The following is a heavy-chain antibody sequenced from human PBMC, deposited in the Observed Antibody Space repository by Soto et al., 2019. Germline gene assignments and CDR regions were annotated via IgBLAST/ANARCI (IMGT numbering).Heavy chain of an antibody. V-gene: IGHV3-74*01. CDR1: GFTFDDYA. CDR3: ARGNYYSMDV. CDR2: INSDGSTT. Sequence: GGSLRLSCAASGFTFDDYAMHWVRQAPGKGLVWVSRINSDGSTTNYADSVKGRFTISRDSAKNTLYLQMNSLRAEDTAVYYCARGNYYSMDVWGQGTTVTVSS. J-gene: IGHJ6*02.